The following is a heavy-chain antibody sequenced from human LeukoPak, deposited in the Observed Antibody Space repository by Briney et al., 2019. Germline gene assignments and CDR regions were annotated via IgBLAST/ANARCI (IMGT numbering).Heavy chain of an antibody. Sequence: SVKVSCKASGGTFSSYAISWVRQAPGQGLEWMGGIIPIFGTANYAQKFQGRVTITADESTSTAYMELSSLGSEDTAVYYCARGRFLEWLSGWFDPWGQGTLVTVSS. V-gene: IGHV1-69*13. CDR3: ARGRFLEWLSGWFDP. CDR2: IIPIFGTA. J-gene: IGHJ5*02. D-gene: IGHD3-3*01. CDR1: GGTFSSYA.